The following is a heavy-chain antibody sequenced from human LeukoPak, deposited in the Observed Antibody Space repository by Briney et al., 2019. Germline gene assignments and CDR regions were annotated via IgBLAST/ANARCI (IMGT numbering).Heavy chain of an antibody. Sequence: PGGSLRLSCAASGFTFSSYAMHWVRQAPGKGLEWVAVISYDGSNKYYADSVKGRFTISRNNSKNTLYLQMNSLRVEDTAGYYCAKDMAHGIAVPGSPGPLDYWGQGTLVTVSS. CDR3: AKDMAHGIAVPGSPGPLDY. D-gene: IGHD6-19*01. CDR2: ISYDGSNK. J-gene: IGHJ4*02. CDR1: GFTFSSYA. V-gene: IGHV3-30-3*01.